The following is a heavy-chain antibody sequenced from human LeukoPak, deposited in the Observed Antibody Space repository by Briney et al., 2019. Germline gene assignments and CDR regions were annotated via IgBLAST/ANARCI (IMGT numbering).Heavy chain of an antibody. CDR3: ARGLYCSSTSCHYYFDY. CDR2: INHSGST. CDR1: GGSFSGYY. V-gene: IGHV4-34*01. Sequence: SETLSLTCAVYGGSFSGYYWSWIRQPPGKGLEWIGEINHSGSTNYNPSLKSRVTISVGTSKNQFSLKLSSVTAADTAVYYCARGLYCSSTSCHYYFDYWGQGTLVTVSS. J-gene: IGHJ4*02. D-gene: IGHD2-2*01.